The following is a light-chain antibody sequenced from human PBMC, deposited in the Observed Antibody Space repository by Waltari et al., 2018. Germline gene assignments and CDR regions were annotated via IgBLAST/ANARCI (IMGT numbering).Light chain of an antibody. CDR2: GAS. CDR3: QQYNNWPQA. CDR1: QGVSSN. Sequence: EIVMTQSPATLSVSPGERATLSGRASQGVSSNVAWYQQKPGQAPRLLIYGASTRATGIPARFSGSGSGTEFTLTISSLQSEDFAVYYCQQYNNWPQAFGQGTKLEIK. V-gene: IGKV3-15*01. J-gene: IGKJ2*01.